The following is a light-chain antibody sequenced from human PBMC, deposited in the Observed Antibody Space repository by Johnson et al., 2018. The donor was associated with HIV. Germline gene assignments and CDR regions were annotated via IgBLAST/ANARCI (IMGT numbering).Light chain of an antibody. Sequence: QSVLTQPPSVSAAPGQKVTISCSGNSSNIGNNHVSWYQQLPGTAPKLLIFENNKRPSGIPDRFSGSKSGTSATLGITGLQTGAEADYYCGTWDNSLNTGVVFGAGTKFTGL. CDR3: GTWDNSLNTGVV. V-gene: IGLV1-51*02. J-gene: IGLJ1*01. CDR2: ENN. CDR1: SSNIGNNH.